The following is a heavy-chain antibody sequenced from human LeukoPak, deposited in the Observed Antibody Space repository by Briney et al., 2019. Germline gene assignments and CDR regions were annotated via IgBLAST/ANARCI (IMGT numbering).Heavy chain of an antibody. D-gene: IGHD5-12*01. V-gene: IGHV1-46*01. CDR1: GYTFTKSY. CDR2: INPGGDNT. CDR3: ARGSHKWLRGGLPLRGFDY. Sequence: PGASVKVSCKASGYTFTKSYIHWVRQAPGQRLEWMGLINPGGDNTKYAQNFQGRVTMTSDTSARTVYMELSSLRAEDTAVYYCARGSHKWLRGGLPLRGFDYWGQGTLVTVSS. J-gene: IGHJ4*02.